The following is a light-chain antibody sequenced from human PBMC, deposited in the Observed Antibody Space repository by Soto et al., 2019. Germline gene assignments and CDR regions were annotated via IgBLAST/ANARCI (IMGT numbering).Light chain of an antibody. Sequence: QSALTQPASVSGSPGQSITISCTGTSSDVGGYNYVSWYQQHPGKAPKLMIYDVSNRPSGVSNRFSGSKSGNTASLTISGLQAEDEAEDYGTSYSSSSTLLFGGGTKVTVL. V-gene: IGLV2-14*01. CDR3: TSYSSSSTLL. CDR2: DVS. J-gene: IGLJ2*01. CDR1: SSDVGGYNY.